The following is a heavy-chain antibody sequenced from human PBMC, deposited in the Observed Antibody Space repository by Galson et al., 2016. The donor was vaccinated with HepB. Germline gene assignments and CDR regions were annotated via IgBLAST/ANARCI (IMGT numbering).Heavy chain of an antibody. D-gene: IGHD3-10*01. Sequence: SLRLSCAASGFTFSEYYMSWVRQAPGKGLECVSYISSSRGYTHYAESVKGRFTISRDNAKNKLYLEMNSLSAADTAVYYCARAPMLRGGIMTTPFDYWGQGTLVTVSS. V-gene: IGHV3-11*05. CDR3: ARAPMLRGGIMTTPFDY. CDR1: GFTFSEYY. J-gene: IGHJ4*02. CDR2: ISSSRGYT.